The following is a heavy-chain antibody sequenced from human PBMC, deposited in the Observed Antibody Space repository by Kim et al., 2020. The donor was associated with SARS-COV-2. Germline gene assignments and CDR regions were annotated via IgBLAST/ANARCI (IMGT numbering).Heavy chain of an antibody. Sequence: GGSLRLSCAASGFTFSSYSMNWVRQAPGKGLEWVSSISSSRNYIYYADSVKGRFTISRDNAKNSLYLQMNSLRAEDTAVYYCARSRGGYSSSRGMDVWGQGTTVTVSS. J-gene: IGHJ6*02. CDR3: ARSRGGYSSSRGMDV. CDR1: GFTFSSYS. CDR2: ISSSRNYI. D-gene: IGHD6-6*01. V-gene: IGHV3-21*01.